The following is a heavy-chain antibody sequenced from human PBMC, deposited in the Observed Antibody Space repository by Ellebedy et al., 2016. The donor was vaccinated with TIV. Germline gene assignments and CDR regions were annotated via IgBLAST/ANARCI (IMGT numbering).Heavy chain of an antibody. D-gene: IGHD3-10*01. CDR1: GFTFTTFW. J-gene: IGHJ4*01. Sequence: PGGSLRLSCAASGFTFTTFWMSWVRQAPGNGLEWVSYISSSSSYTNYADSVKGRFTISRDNAKNSLYLQMNSLKAEDTAVYYCAKVQYYGPGSHLPANWGHGTLVTVSS. CDR3: AKVQYYGPGSHLPAN. V-gene: IGHV3-11*06. CDR2: ISSSSSYT.